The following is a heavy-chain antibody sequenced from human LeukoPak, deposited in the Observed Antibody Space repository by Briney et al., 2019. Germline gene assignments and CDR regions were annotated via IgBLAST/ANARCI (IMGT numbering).Heavy chain of an antibody. Sequence: GGSLRLSCAASGFTFSSYGMHWVRQVPGKGLEWVAVISHDGSNKYYVDSVKGRFTISRDNSKNTVYLQMNRLRPEDTAVYYCAKEIYYGSGSYPDYWGQGTLVTVSS. CDR2: ISHDGSNK. CDR1: GFTFSSYG. V-gene: IGHV3-30*18. J-gene: IGHJ4*02. CDR3: AKEIYYGSGSYPDY. D-gene: IGHD3-10*01.